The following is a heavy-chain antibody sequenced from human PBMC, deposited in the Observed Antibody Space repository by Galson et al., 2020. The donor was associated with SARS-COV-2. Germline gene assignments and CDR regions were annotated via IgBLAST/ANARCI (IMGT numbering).Heavy chain of an antibody. V-gene: IGHV3-33*01. CDR1: GFTFSSYG. CDR2: IWYDGSNK. D-gene: IGHD3-10*01. Sequence: LSLTCAASGFTFSSYGMHWVRQAPGKGLEWVAVIWYDGSNKYYADSVKGRFTISRDNSKNTLYLQMNSLRAEDTAVYYCARDTDMVQGVNFMDVWGKGTTVTVSS. J-gene: IGHJ6*04. CDR3: ARDTDMVQGVNFMDV.